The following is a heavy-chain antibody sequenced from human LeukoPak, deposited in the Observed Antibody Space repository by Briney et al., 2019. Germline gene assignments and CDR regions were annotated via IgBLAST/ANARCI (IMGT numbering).Heavy chain of an antibody. CDR3: ASLTYYFDSSGYYPGDFQH. D-gene: IGHD3-22*01. CDR2: ISSSNSYT. V-gene: IGHV3-11*03. J-gene: IGHJ1*01. CDR1: GFTFSDYY. Sequence: PGGSLRLSCAASGFTFSDYYMSWIRQAPGKGLEWVSYISSSNSYTNYADSVKGRFYADSVKGRFTISRDNAKNSLYLQMNSLRAEDTAVYYCASLTYYFDSSGYYPGDFQHWGQGTLVTVSS.